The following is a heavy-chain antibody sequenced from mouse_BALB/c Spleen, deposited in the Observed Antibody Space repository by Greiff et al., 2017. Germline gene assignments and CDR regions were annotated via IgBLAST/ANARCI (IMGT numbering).Heavy chain of an antibody. Sequence: ESGPGLVKPSQSLSLTCTVTGYSITSDYAWNWIRQFPGNKLEWMGYISYSGSTSYNPSLKSRISITRDTSKNQFFLQLNSVTTEDTATYYCARGGWLLRPYYFDYWGQGTTLTVSS. V-gene: IGHV3-2*02. D-gene: IGHD2-3*01. J-gene: IGHJ2*01. CDR3: ARGGWLLRPYYFDY. CDR1: GYSITSDYA. CDR2: ISYSGST.